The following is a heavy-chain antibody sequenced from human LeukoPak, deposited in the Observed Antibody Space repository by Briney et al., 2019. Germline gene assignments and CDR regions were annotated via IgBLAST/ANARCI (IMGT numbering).Heavy chain of an antibody. CDR3: ARDPWAIAARPRSYWYFDL. D-gene: IGHD6-6*01. V-gene: IGHV4-38-2*02. CDR2: IYHSGST. Sequence: SETLSLTCTVSGYSISSGYYWGWIRQPPGKGLEWIGSIYHSGSTYYNPSLKSRVTISVDTSKNQFSLKLSSVTAADTAVYYCARDPWAIAARPRSYWYFDLWGRGTLVTVSS. CDR1: GYSISSGYY. J-gene: IGHJ2*01.